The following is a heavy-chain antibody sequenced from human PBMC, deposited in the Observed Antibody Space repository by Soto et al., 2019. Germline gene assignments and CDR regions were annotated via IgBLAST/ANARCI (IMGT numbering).Heavy chain of an antibody. J-gene: IGHJ4*02. CDR2: LSYDGNTK. D-gene: IGHD3-10*01. V-gene: IGHV3-30-3*01. CDR1: GFTFTTYA. CDR3: ARDRRRMVRGFDH. Sequence: QVHLVESGGGVVQPGRSLRLSCAASGFTFTTYAMHWVRQAPGKGLEWVAVLSYDGNTKYYADSVKGRFTISGDSSKNTLYLQMNNLRSEDTAVYYCARDRRRMVRGFDHWGQGTLVTVSS.